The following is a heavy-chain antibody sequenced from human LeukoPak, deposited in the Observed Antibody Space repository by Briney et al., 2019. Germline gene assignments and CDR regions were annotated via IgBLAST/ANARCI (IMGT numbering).Heavy chain of an antibody. CDR1: GFSVTDRGVG. D-gene: IGHD1-1*01. J-gene: IGHJ3*01. V-gene: IGHV2-5*01. Sequence: ESGPTLVNPTQTLTLTCTLSGFSVTDRGVGVGWIRQSPGKALEWLTLIYWNDNKRYSPSLRNRLTITKDTSKNQVVLSMTNMTPVDTGTYFCAHRLSAHVTDLNDVFDVWGQGTMVTVSS. CDR3: AHRLSAHVTDLNDVFDV. CDR2: IYWNDNK.